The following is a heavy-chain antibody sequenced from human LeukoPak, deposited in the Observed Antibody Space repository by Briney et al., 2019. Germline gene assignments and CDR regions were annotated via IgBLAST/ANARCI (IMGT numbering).Heavy chain of an antibody. J-gene: IGHJ5*02. CDR2: IWYDGSNK. Sequence: GRSLRLSCAASGFTFSNYGMHWVRQAPGKGLGWVAVIWYDGSNKYCADSVKGRFTISRDNSKNTLYLQINSLRAEDTAMYYCARELPPVVNYRFDHWGQGTLVTVSS. CDR1: GFTFSNYG. D-gene: IGHD1-7*01. CDR3: ARELPPVVNYRFDH. V-gene: IGHV3-33*01.